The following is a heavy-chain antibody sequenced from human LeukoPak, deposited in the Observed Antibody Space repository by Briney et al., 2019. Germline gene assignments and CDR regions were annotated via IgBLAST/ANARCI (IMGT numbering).Heavy chain of an antibody. J-gene: IGHJ4*02. CDR1: GFTFSSYA. V-gene: IGHV3-30-3*01. D-gene: IGHD6-19*01. Sequence: GGSLRLSCAASGFTFSSYAMHWVRQAPGKGPEWVAVISYDGSNKYYADSVKGRFTISRDNSKNTLYLQMSSLRAEDTAVYYCARDRYSSGWYGDFDCWGQGTLVTVSS. CDR2: ISYDGSNK. CDR3: ARDRYSSGWYGDFDC.